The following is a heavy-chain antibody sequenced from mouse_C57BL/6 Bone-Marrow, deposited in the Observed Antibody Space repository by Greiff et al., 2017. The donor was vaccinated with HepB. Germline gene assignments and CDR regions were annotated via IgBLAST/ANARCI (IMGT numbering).Heavy chain of an antibody. J-gene: IGHJ4*01. D-gene: IGHD1-1*01. CDR3: AKKRVLRGYYAMDY. CDR1: GFSLTSYG. Sequence: VKVVESGPGLVAPSQSLSITCTVSGFSLTSYGVSWVRQPPGKGLEWLGVIWGDGSTNYHSALISRLSISKDNSKSQVFLKLNSLQTDDTATYYCAKKRVLRGYYAMDYWGQGTSVTVSS. CDR2: IWGDGST. V-gene: IGHV2-3*01.